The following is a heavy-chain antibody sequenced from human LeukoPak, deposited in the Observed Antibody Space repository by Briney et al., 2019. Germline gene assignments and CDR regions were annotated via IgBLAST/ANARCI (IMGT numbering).Heavy chain of an antibody. CDR2: IYYSGSI. CDR3: ARENPSGYYNRPIDY. J-gene: IGHJ4*02. D-gene: IGHD3-22*01. Sequence: SETLSLTCTVSGASVSSYYWSWIRQPPGKGLEWIGDIYYSGSIKYNPSLKSRVTMSVDTSKNQFSLKLSSVTAADTAIYYCARENPSGYYNRPIDYWGQGTLVTVSS. CDR1: GASVSSYY. V-gene: IGHV4-59*02.